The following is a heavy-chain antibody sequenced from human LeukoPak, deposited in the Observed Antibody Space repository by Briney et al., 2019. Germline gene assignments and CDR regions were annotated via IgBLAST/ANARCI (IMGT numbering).Heavy chain of an antibody. CDR2: IYTSGST. CDR3: ARLDCSGGSCYHAFDY. CDR1: GGSISSYY. J-gene: IGHJ4*02. V-gene: IGHV4-4*07. D-gene: IGHD2-15*01. Sequence: SETLSLTCTVSGGSISSYYWSWIRQPAGKGLEWIGRIYTSGSTNYNPSLKSRVTISVDTSKNQFSLKLSSVTAADTAVYYCARLDCSGGSCYHAFDYWGQGTLVTVSS.